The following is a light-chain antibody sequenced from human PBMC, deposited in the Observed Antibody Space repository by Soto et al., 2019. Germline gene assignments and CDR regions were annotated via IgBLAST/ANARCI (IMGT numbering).Light chain of an antibody. CDR1: QAIRND. CDR3: LQHNLFPRT. Sequence: DIQMTQSPSSLSASVGDRVTITCGASQAIRNDLDWYQKKKGRAPKRLIYGSSSLQSGVPSRLSGSGYGTELTITISSMQTEDFGTYYCLQHNLFPRTFGQGTKVDIK. J-gene: IGKJ1*01. CDR2: GSS. V-gene: IGKV1-17*01.